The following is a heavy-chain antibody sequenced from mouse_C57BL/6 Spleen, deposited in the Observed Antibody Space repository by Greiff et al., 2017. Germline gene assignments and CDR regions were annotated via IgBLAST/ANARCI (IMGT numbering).Heavy chain of an antibody. CDR1: GFSLSTSGMG. D-gene: IGHD1-1*01. V-gene: IGHV8-12*01. CDR3: ARAHYGSSWYFDV. CDR2: IYWDDDK. J-gene: IGHJ1*03. Sequence: QVTLKVCGPGILQSSQTLSLTCSFSGFSLSTSGMGVSWIRQPSGKGLEWLAHIYWDDDKRYNPSLKSRLTISKDTSRNQVFLKITSVDTADTATYYCARAHYGSSWYFDVWGTGTTVTVSS.